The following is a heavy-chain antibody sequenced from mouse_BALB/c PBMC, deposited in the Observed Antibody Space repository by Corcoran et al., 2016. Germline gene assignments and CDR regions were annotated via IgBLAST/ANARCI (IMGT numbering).Heavy chain of an antibody. Sequence: QIQLEQSGPELKKPGETVKISCKASGYTFTNYGMNWVKQAPGKGLKWMGWINTYTGEPTYADDFKGRFAFSLETSASTAYLQINNLKNEDMATYFCARGGITPFAYWGQGTLVTVSA. CDR3: ARGGITPFAY. D-gene: IGHD2-4*01. V-gene: IGHV9-1*02. CDR2: INTYTGEP. J-gene: IGHJ3*01. CDR1: GYTFTNYG.